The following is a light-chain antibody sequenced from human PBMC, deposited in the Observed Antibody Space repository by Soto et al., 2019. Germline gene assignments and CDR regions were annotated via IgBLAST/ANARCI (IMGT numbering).Light chain of an antibody. V-gene: IGKV3-20*01. J-gene: IGKJ2*01. CDR2: EAS. CDR3: QQYGKSPHT. CDR1: QSVSGDY. Sequence: GGRVALSCRASQSVSGDYVAWYQQKPGQAPRLLIYEASRRAPGVPARFSGSGSGTDFLLTITRLEPDDLALYFCQQYGKSPHTFGQGTKLEIK.